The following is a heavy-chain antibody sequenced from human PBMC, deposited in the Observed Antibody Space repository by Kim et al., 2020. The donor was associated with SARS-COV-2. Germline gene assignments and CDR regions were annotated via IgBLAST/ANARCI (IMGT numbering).Heavy chain of an antibody. CDR3: AKVGSGWSDSGWFDP. Sequence: GSLRLSCAASGFTFSSYVMSWVRQTPGKGLEWVSVIYSGGGTTYYADSVKGRFTISRDNSKNTLFLQMDSLRAEDTAVYYCAKVGSGWSDSGWFDPWGQ. V-gene: IGHV3-23*03. D-gene: IGHD6-19*01. CDR1: GFTFSSYV. J-gene: IGHJ5*02. CDR2: IYSGGGTT.